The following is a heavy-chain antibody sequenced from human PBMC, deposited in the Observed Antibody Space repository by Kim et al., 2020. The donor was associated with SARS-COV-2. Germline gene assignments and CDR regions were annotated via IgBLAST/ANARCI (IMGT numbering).Heavy chain of an antibody. CDR2: IYPGDSDT. J-gene: IGHJ6*03. V-gene: IGHV5-51*01. CDR1: GYSFTSYW. Sequence: GESLKISCKGSGYSFTSYWIGWVRQMPGKGLEWMGIIYPGDSDTRYSPSFQGQVTISADKSISTAYLQWSSLKASDTAMYYCARQGRVYYDFCSGFREYYMDVWGKGTTVTVSS. CDR3: ARQGRVYYDFCSGFREYYMDV. D-gene: IGHD3-3*01.